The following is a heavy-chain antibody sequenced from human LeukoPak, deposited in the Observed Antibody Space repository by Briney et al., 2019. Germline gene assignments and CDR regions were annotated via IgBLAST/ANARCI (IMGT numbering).Heavy chain of an antibody. CDR1: GYTFTGYY. CDR2: INPNSGGT. D-gene: IGHD3-3*01. CDR3: ARSNLGLRFLEWLPYFDY. Sequence: ASVKVSCKASGYTFTGYYMHWVRQAPGQGLEWMGWINPNSGGTNYAQKFQGRVTMTRDTSISTAYMELSRLRSDDTAVYYCARSNLGLRFLEWLPYFDYWGQGTLVTVSS. J-gene: IGHJ4*02. V-gene: IGHV1-2*02.